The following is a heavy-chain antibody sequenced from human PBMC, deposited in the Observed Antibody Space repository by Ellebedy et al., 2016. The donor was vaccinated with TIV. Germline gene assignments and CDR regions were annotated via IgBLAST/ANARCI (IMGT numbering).Heavy chain of an antibody. CDR3: ARSPSFDY. V-gene: IGHV3-7*01. J-gene: IGHJ4*02. CDR2: IKQDGSEK. CDR1: GFTFSSYW. Sequence: GESLKISXAASGFTFSSYWMSWVRQAPGKGLEWVANIKQDGSEKYYVDSVKGRFTISRDNAKNSLYLQMNSLRAEDTAVYYCARSPSFDYWGQGTLVTVSS.